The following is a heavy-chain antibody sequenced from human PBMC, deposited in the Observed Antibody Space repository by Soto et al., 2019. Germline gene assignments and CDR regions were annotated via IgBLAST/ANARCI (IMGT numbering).Heavy chain of an antibody. J-gene: IGHJ6*02. D-gene: IGHD3-3*01. Sequence: KPSETLSLTCAVSGGSISSSNWWSWVRQPPGKGLEWIGEIYHSGSTNYNPSLKSRVTISVDKSKNQFSLKLSSVTAADTAVYYCARVPYYDFWSGYSPHYYYGMDVWGQGTTVTVSS. V-gene: IGHV4-4*02. CDR3: ARVPYYDFWSGYSPHYYYGMDV. CDR2: IYHSGST. CDR1: GGSISSSNW.